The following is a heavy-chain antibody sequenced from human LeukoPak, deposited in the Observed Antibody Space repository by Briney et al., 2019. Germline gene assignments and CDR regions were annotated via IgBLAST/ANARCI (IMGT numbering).Heavy chain of an antibody. J-gene: IGHJ4*02. V-gene: IGHV3-15*01. CDR3: ARETDGIFDF. Sequence: GGSLRLSCTASGFTFSNAWMSWVRQAPGKGLEWVGRVKSKTDGGTTDYAAPVKGRFTISRDDSKNTLYLQMNSLRAEDTTVYYCARETDGIFDFWSQGTLVTVSS. CDR2: VKSKTDGGTT. CDR1: GFTFSNAW. D-gene: IGHD3-3*01.